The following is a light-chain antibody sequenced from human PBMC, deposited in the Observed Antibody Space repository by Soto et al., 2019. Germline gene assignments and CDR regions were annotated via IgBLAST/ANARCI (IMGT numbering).Light chain of an antibody. V-gene: IGLV1-40*01. CDR3: QDYDSSLSGWV. Sequence: QSVLTQPPSVSGAPGQRVTISCTGISSNIGAGYDVHWYKQLPGTAPKLLIYGNSNRPSGVPDRFSGSKSATSDYLAITGLQAEYESDYYCQDYDSSLSGWVLGGGTKPTVL. CDR2: GNS. J-gene: IGLJ3*02. CDR1: SSNIGAGYD.